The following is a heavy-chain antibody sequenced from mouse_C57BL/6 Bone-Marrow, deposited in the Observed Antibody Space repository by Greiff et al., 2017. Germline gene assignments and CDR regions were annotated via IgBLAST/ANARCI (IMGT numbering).Heavy chain of an antibody. V-gene: IGHV5-2*01. CDR3: ARHGYPWFAY. J-gene: IGHJ3*01. Sequence: EVNVVESGGGLVQPGESLKLSCESNEYEFPSHDMSWVRTTPEKRLELVAAINSDGGSTYYPDTMERRFIISRDNTKKTLYMQMSSLRSEDAALYYCARHGYPWFAYWGQGTLVTVSA. CDR1: EYEFPSHD. D-gene: IGHD2-2*01. CDR2: INSDGGST.